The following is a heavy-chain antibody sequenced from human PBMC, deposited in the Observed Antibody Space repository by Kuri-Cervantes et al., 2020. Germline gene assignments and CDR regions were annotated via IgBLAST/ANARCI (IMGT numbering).Heavy chain of an antibody. CDR1: GGSISSSSYY. J-gene: IGHJ6*02. V-gene: IGHV4-39*07. CDR3: AGYSSGWRYYYYGMDV. CDR2: IYYSGST. D-gene: IGHD6-19*01. Sequence: SETLSLTCTVPGGSISSSSYYWGWIRQPPGKGLEWIGSIYYSGSTYYNPSLKSRVTISVDTSKNQFSLKLSSVTAADTAVYYCAGYSSGWRYYYYGMDVWGQGTTVTVSS.